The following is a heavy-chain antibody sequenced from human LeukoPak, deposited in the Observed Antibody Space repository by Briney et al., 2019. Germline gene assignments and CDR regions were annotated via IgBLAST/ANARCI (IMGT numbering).Heavy chain of an antibody. J-gene: IGHJ4*02. CDR2: ISGSSSTI. Sequence: PGGSLRLSCAASGFPFSSFSMNWVRQAPGKGLEWVSYISGSSSTIYYVDSVKGRFTISRDNAKNSLYLQMNSLRDEDTAVYYCARDLISGHYTFDYWGQGTLVTVSS. CDR3: ARDLISGHYTFDY. V-gene: IGHV3-48*02. D-gene: IGHD1-26*01. CDR1: GFPFSSFS.